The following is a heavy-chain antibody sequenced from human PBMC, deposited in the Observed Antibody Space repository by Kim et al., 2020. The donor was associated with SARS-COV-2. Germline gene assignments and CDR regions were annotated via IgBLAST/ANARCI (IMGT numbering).Heavy chain of an antibody. Sequence: GGSLRLSCAASGFTFSSYEMNWVRQAPGKGLEWVSYISSSGSTIYYADSVKGRFTISRDNAKNSLYLQMNSLRAEDTAVYYCARVRGWYEIYYYYGMDVWGQGTTVTVSS. CDR2: ISSSGSTI. CDR3: ARVRGWYEIYYYYGMDV. D-gene: IGHD6-19*01. J-gene: IGHJ6*02. V-gene: IGHV3-48*03. CDR1: GFTFSSYE.